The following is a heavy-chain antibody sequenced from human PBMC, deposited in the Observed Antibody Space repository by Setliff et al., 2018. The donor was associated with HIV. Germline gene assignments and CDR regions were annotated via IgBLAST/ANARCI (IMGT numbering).Heavy chain of an antibody. CDR3: AKPLTQWGVSPYHYAVDV. CDR2: ISYDGSKK. V-gene: IGHV3-30*18. J-gene: IGHJ6*02. Sequence: GGSLRLSCAASGFTFSSYAMSWVRQAPGKGLEWVAFISYDGSKKYDADSVKGRFTISTDNSKNTLYLQMNSLRAEDTAVYYCAKPLTQWGVSPYHYAVDVWGQGTTVTVSS. D-gene: IGHD1-26*01. CDR1: GFTFSSYA.